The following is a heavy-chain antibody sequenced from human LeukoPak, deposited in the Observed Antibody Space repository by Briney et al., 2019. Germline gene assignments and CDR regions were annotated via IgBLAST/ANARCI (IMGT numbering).Heavy chain of an antibody. CDR2: IYYTGST. V-gene: IGHV4-59*01. CDR1: GGSISSYY. Sequence: SETLSLTCTVSGGSISSYYWNWILQPPGKGLEWIGYIYYTGSTNYNPSLKSRVTISVDTSKNQFSLKLSSVTAADTAVYYCARMGAVYSGYDRASDPWGQGTLVTVSS. J-gene: IGHJ5*02. CDR3: ARMGAVYSGYDRASDP. D-gene: IGHD5-12*01.